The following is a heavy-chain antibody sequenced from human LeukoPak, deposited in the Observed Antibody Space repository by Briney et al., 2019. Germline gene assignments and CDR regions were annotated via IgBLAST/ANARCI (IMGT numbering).Heavy chain of an antibody. CDR1: GITLSNYG. Sequence: QTGGSLRLSCAVSGITLSNYGMSWVRQAPGKGLEWVSGMSGSGGNTYYADSVKGRFTISRDNSKNTLYLQMNSLRAEDKAVYFCAKRGVVIRVILVGFHKEAYYFDSWGQGALVTVSS. D-gene: IGHD3-22*01. CDR2: MSGSGGNT. J-gene: IGHJ4*02. V-gene: IGHV3-23*01. CDR3: AKRGVVIRVILVGFHKEAYYFDS.